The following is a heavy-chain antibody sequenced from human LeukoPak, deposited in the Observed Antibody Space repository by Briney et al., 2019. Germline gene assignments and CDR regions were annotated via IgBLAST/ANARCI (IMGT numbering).Heavy chain of an antibody. Sequence: KPSETLSLTCAVYGGSFSGYYWSWIRQPPGKGLEWIGEINHSGSTNYNPSLKSRVTISVDTSKNQFSLKLSSVTAADTAVYYCARDRPGYYYYMDVWGKGTTVTVSS. CDR1: GGSFSGYY. D-gene: IGHD2-2*01. J-gene: IGHJ6*03. CDR3: ARDRPGYYYYMDV. V-gene: IGHV4-34*01. CDR2: INHSGST.